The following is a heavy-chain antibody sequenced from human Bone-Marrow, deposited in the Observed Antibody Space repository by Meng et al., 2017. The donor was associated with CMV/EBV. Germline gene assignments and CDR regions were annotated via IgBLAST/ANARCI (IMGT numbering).Heavy chain of an antibody. CDR2: INPNSGGT. J-gene: IGHJ5*02. Sequence: ASVKVSCKASGCTFTGYYMHWVRQAPGQGLEWMGWINPNSGGTNYAQKFQGRVTMTRDTSISAAYMELSRLRSDDTAVYYCASGVLMAGGINWFDPWGQGNLVTVSS. CDR1: GCTFTGYY. CDR3: ASGVLMAGGINWFDP. V-gene: IGHV1-2*02. D-gene: IGHD2-8*01.